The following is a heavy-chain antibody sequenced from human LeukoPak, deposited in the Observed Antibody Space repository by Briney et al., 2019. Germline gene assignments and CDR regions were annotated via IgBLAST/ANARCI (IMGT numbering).Heavy chain of an antibody. D-gene: IGHD2-2*01. J-gene: IGHJ3*02. CDR3: ARKFQLLYAFDI. Sequence: SQTLSLTCTVSGGSFSSGGYYWSWIRPHPGKGLEWIGYIYYSGSNYYNPSLKSRVTISVDTSKNQFSLKLSSVTAADTAVYYCARKFQLLYAFDIWGQGTMVTVSS. CDR1: GGSFSSGGYY. CDR2: IYYSGSN. V-gene: IGHV4-31*03.